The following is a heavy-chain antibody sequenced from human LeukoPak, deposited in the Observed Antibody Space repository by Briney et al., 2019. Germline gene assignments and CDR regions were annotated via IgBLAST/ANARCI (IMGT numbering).Heavy chain of an antibody. J-gene: IGHJ5*02. D-gene: IGHD5-24*01. CDR2: IYHSGRT. CDR1: GYSISSGYY. CDR3: ARGREGWFDP. Sequence: PSETLSLTCTVSGYSISSGYYWGWIRQPPGKGLEWIGIIYHSGRTDYNPSLKSRVTISEDTSKNQFSLKLSSVTAADTAVYYCARGREGWFDPWGQGTLVTVSS. V-gene: IGHV4-38-2*02.